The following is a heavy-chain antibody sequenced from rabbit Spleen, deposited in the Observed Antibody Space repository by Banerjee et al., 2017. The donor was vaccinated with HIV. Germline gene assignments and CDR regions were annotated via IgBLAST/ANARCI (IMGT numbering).Heavy chain of an antibody. Sequence: QSLEESGGDLVKPGTSLTLTCTASGLDLSTRYWICWVRQAPGRGLEWIACGDVGSDTTHVASWAKGRFTISKASSTTMTLQMTSLTAADTATYFCARDAGTSFSTYGMDLWGPGTLVTVS. CDR1: GLDLSTRYW. D-gene: IGHD8-1*01. V-gene: IGHV1S40*01. J-gene: IGHJ6*01. CDR3: ARDAGTSFSTYGMDL. CDR2: GDVGSDTT.